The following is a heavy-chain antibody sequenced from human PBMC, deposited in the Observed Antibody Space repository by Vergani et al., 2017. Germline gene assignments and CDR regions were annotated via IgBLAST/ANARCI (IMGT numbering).Heavy chain of an antibody. CDR3: AAARRYYYDSSGYYFVAFDI. Sequence: QMQLVPSGPEVKTPGTSVTVSCKASGFTFTSSAVQWVRQARGQRLEWIGWIVVGSGNTNYAQKFQERVTITRDMSTSTAYMELSSLRSEDTAVYYCAAARRYYYDSSGYYFVAFDIWGQGTMVTVSS. D-gene: IGHD3-22*01. CDR1: GFTFTSSA. J-gene: IGHJ3*02. V-gene: IGHV1-58*01. CDR2: IVVGSGNT.